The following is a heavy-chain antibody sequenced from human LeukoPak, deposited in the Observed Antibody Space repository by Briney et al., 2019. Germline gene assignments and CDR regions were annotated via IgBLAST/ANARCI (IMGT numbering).Heavy chain of an antibody. CDR1: GYSFPSYW. Sequence: PGESLKISCKGSGYSFPSYWITWVRQMPGKGLEWMGRIDPSDSYTNYSLSFQGHVTISADKSISTAYLQWSSLKASDTAMYYCARSYSGYDYLDYWGQGTLVTVSS. CDR3: ARSYSGYDYLDY. J-gene: IGHJ4*02. V-gene: IGHV5-10-1*01. CDR2: IDPSDSYT. D-gene: IGHD5-12*01.